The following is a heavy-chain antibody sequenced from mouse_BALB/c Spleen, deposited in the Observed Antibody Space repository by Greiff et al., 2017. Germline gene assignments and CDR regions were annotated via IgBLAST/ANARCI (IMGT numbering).Heavy chain of an antibody. CDR1: GFNIKDTY. D-gene: IGHD1-1*01. CDR3: ARTYGSSYEDY. Sequence: VQLQQSGAELVKPGASVKLSCTASGFNIKDTYMHWVKQRPEQGLEWIGRIDPANGNTKYDPKFQGKATITADTSSNTAYLQLSSLTSEDTAVYYCARTYGSSYEDYWGQGTTLTGSS. J-gene: IGHJ2*01. V-gene: IGHV14-3*02. CDR2: IDPANGNT.